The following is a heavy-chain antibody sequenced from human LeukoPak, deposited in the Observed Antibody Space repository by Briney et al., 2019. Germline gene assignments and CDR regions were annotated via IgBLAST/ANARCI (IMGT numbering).Heavy chain of an antibody. Sequence: KTGGSLRLSCAASGFTFSSYSMNWVRQAPGKGLEWVSSISSSSSYIYYADSVKGRFTISRDNAKNSLYLQMSSLRAEGTAVYYCARELGSSGYYYSGPLDYWGQGTLVTVSS. J-gene: IGHJ4*02. CDR2: ISSSSSYI. CDR3: ARELGSSGYYYSGPLDY. CDR1: GFTFSSYS. V-gene: IGHV3-21*01. D-gene: IGHD3-22*01.